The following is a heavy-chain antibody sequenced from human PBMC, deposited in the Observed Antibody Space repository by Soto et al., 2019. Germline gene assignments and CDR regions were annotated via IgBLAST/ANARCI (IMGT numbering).Heavy chain of an antibody. CDR2: ISYDGSNK. V-gene: IGHV3-30*18. D-gene: IGHD3-10*01. CDR1: GFTFSSYS. Sequence: QVQLVESGGGVVQPGRSLRLSCAASGFTFSSYSMHWVRQAPGKGLEWVAVISYDGSNKYYADSVKGRFTISRDNSKNTLYLQMNSLRAEDTAVYYCAKRHGADYYGMDVWGQGTTVTVSS. CDR3: AKRHGADYYGMDV. J-gene: IGHJ6*02.